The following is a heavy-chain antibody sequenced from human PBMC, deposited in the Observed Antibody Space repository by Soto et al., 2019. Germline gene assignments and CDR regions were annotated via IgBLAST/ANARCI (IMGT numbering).Heavy chain of an antibody. D-gene: IGHD2-15*01. J-gene: IGHJ4*02. V-gene: IGHV3-7*01. CDR3: AKDGAASPFDY. CDR1: GFTFNSYW. CDR2: IKRDGSEQ. Sequence: EVQLVESGGGLVQPGGSLRPSCAASGFTFNSYWMNWVRQSPGKGLEWVANIKRDGSEQHYVDSVKGRFTISTDNAKNSLYLLMNSLRAEDTAIYYCAKDGAASPFDYWGQGALVTVSP.